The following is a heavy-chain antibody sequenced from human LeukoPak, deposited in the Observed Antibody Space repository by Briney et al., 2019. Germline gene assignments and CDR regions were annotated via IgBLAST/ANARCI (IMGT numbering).Heavy chain of an antibody. Sequence: PGGSLRLSCAASGFTVSNNYMSWVRQAPGKGLEWVSVIYSGGSTYYADSVKGRFTISRDNFKNTLYLQMNSLRAEDTAVYYCASQLDPYYYYYGMDVWGQGTTVTVS. CDR2: IYSGGST. D-gene: IGHD1-1*01. J-gene: IGHJ6*02. V-gene: IGHV3-53*01. CDR1: GFTVSNNY. CDR3: ASQLDPYYYYYGMDV.